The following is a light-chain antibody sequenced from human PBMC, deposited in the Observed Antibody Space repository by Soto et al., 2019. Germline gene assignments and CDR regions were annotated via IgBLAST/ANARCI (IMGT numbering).Light chain of an antibody. J-gene: IGLJ2*01. CDR1: SSDVGRYNL. V-gene: IGLV2-23*01. CDR3: CSFSTGGTWI. Sequence: QSALTQPASVSGSPGHSITISCTGTSSDVGRYNLVSWYQHHPGKGPRLMIYEGSERPSGVSNRFSGSKSGNTASLTISGLQAEDEAHYYCCSFSTGGTWIFGGGPKLTVL. CDR2: EGS.